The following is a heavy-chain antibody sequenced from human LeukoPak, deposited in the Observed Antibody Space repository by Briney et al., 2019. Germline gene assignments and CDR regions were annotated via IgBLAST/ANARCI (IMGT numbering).Heavy chain of an antibody. V-gene: IGHV4-4*07. CDR1: GGSISSYS. J-gene: IGHJ4*02. CDR3: ARRGIAAAGYDY. D-gene: IGHD6-13*01. CDR2: IYTSGST. Sequence: SETLSLTCTVSGGSISSYSWSWIRQPAGKGLEWIGRIYTSGSTKYNPSLTSRVTMSVDTSKNQFSLKLRSVTAADTAMYYCARRGIAAAGYDYWGQGTLVTVSS.